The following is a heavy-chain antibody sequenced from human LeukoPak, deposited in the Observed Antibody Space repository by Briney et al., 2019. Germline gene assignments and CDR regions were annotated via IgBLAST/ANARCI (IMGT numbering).Heavy chain of an antibody. CDR2: IYYSGST. D-gene: IGHD4-17*01. CDR3: ARPDGDYGNWFDP. CDR1: GGSISSYY. J-gene: IGHJ5*02. V-gene: IGHV4-59*12. Sequence: PSETLSLTCTVSGGSISSYYWSWIRQPPGKGLEWVGYIYYSGSTIYNPSLKSRVTISVDTSKSQVSLKLSSVTAADTAVYYCARPDGDYGNWFDPWGQGTLVTVSS.